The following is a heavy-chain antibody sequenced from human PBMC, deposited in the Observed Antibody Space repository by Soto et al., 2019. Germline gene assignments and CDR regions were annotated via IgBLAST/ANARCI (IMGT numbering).Heavy chain of an antibody. D-gene: IGHD2-21*02. CDR2: ISSSGST. CDR1: GDSIGGVGY. Sequence: SETLSLTCAVSGDSIGGVGYWSWIRQFPGRGLEWIGCISSSGSTYYNPALNNRISLSLDTSQNQFSLKLLSVTAADTAIYYCARSGVTGIVIPSHWFDPWGQGTLVTVSS. V-gene: IGHV4-31*11. J-gene: IGHJ5*02. CDR3: ARSGVTGIVIPSHWFDP.